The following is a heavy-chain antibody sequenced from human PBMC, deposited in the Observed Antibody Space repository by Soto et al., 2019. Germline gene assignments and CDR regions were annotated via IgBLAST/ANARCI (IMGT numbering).Heavy chain of an antibody. J-gene: IGHJ5*02. CDR3: AKRFGDYVGWFDP. CDR1: GVSITDYH. D-gene: IGHD4-17*01. CDR2: IFSRGTP. V-gene: IGHV4-59*01. Sequence: SETLSLTCTVSGVSITDYHWSWIRQSPGRGLEWIGHIFSRGTPNYNPSLKSRVTISVDTSRNQFSLKLNSLTAADTAMYFCAKRFGDYVGWFDPWGQGALVTVSS.